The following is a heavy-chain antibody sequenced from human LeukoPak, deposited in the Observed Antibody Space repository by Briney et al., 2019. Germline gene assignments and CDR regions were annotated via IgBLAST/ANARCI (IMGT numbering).Heavy chain of an antibody. Sequence: ASVKVSCKASGYTFTSYYMHWVRQAPGQGLEWMGIINPSGGSTSYAQKFQGRVTMTRDTSTSTVYMELSSLRSEDTAVYYCARDLPYYYDSSGYPFDYWGQGTLVTVSS. CDR1: GYTFTSYY. D-gene: IGHD3-22*01. CDR3: ARDLPYYYDSSGYPFDY. V-gene: IGHV1-46*01. J-gene: IGHJ4*02. CDR2: INPSGGST.